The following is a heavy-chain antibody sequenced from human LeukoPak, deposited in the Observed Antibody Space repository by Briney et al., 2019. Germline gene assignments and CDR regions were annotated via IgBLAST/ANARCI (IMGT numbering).Heavy chain of an antibody. D-gene: IGHD6-13*01. CDR1: GGSISRYY. J-gene: IGHJ4*02. V-gene: IGHV4-59*01. CDR2: IYYSGST. CDR3: ARVRSCSSRGRTFDY. Sequence: PSETLSLTCTVSGGSISRYYGSWIRQPPGEGLEWIGYIYYSGSTNYNPSLKSRVTISVDTSKNQFSLKLSSVTAADTAVYYCARVRSCSSRGRTFDYWGQGTLVTVSS.